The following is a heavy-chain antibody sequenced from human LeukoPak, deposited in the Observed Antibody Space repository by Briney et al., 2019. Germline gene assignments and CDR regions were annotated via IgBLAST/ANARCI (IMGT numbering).Heavy chain of an antibody. CDR2: ISSGSRTI. D-gene: IGHD1-26*01. CDR1: GFTFSSYS. J-gene: IGHJ4*02. V-gene: IGHV3-48*01. Sequence: GGSLRLYCAASGFTFSSYSKNWVRQAPGKGLEWVSYISSGSRTIYYADSVKGRFTMSRDNAKNSLYLQMSSLRAEDTAVYYCARESISGHRDFDYWGQGALVTVSS. CDR3: ARESISGHRDFDY.